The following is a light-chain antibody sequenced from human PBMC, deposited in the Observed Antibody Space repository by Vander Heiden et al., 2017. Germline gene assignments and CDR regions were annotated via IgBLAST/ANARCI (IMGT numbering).Light chain of an antibody. V-gene: IGKV1-5*01. Sequence: DIQMTQSPSTLSASVGDRVTITCPASQSISSWLAWYQQKPRKAPKLLIYDASSLESGVPSRFSGSGSGTEFTLTISSLQPDDFATYYCQQYNSYSPNTFGPGTKVDIK. CDR1: QSISSW. CDR2: DAS. J-gene: IGKJ3*01. CDR3: QQYNSYSPNT.